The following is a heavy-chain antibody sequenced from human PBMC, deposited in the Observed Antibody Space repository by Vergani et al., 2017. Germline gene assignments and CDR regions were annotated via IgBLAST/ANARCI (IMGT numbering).Heavy chain of an antibody. CDR2: ISAYNGNT. V-gene: IGHV1-18*04. J-gene: IGHJ6*02. CDR1: GYTFTSCG. CDR3: ARDPDIVVVPAAPYYYYYYGMDV. D-gene: IGHD2-2*01. Sequence: QVQLVQSGAEVKKPGASVKVSCKASGYTFTSCGISWVRQAPGQGLEWMGWISAYNGNTNYAQKLQGRVTMTTDTSTSTAYMELRSLRSDDTAVYYCARDPDIVVVPAAPYYYYYYGMDVWGQGTTVTVSS.